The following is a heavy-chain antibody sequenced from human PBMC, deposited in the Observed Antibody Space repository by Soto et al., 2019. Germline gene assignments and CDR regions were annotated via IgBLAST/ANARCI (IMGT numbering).Heavy chain of an antibody. CDR1: GYTFTRSG. D-gene: IGHD5-12*01. CDR3: AREGVAPYYFYGMDV. CDR2: ISTYNGDT. Sequence: QVQLVQSGAEVKKPGASVKVSCKASGYTFTRSGISWVRQAPGQGLEWMGWISTYNGDTNYAQTFQGRVTMTTDTSRCKVEMEVRSLRSDDAAVYYCAREGVAPYYFYGMDVWGQGTPVTVSS. V-gene: IGHV1-18*01. J-gene: IGHJ6*02.